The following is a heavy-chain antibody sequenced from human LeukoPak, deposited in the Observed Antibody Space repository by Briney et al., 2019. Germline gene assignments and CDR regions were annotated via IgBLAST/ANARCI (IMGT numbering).Heavy chain of an antibody. CDR2: IYPSGST. V-gene: IGHV4-30-2*01. J-gene: IGHJ4*02. CDR1: GGSISSGGYS. D-gene: IGHD4-17*01. Sequence: SETLSLTCAVSGGSISSGGYSWSWIRQPPGKGLEWIGYIYPSGSTYYNPSLKSRVTISVDRSKNQFSLKLNSVTAADTAVYYCARGSAYGVHFDYWGQGTLVTVSS. CDR3: ARGSAYGVHFDY.